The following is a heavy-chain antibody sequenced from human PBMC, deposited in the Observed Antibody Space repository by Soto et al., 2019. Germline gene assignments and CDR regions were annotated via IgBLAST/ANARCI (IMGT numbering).Heavy chain of an antibody. D-gene: IGHD3-10*01. J-gene: IGHJ3*01. CDR1: GFTFSSYA. Sequence: GGSLRLSCAASGFTFSSYAMSWVRQAPGQGLEWIAYIIGSGENPWYADPVKGRFTISRDNSKSTLYLEMNSLRAEDTAVYYCARNPTIRSLDVWGQGTKVTVSS. V-gene: IGHV3-23*01. CDR3: ARNPTIRSLDV. CDR2: IIGSGENP.